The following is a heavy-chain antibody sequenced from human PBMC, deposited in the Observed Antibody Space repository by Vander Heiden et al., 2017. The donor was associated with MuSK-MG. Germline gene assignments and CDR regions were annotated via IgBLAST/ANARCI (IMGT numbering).Heavy chain of an antibody. CDR2: RFSNGNT. V-gene: IGHV4-39*01. J-gene: IGHJ5*01. CDR3: AKHFSFGGLTYNWFGS. D-gene: IGHD6-25*01. CDR1: GDSISSRGYY. Sequence: QLQLQESGPGLLMPSETLSLTCTVSGDSISSRGYYWGWIRQPPGKGLEWIGSRFSNGNTYYKSSLQSRVTISIDTSKNQFSLKLDSVTAADTAVYYCAKHFSFGGLTYNWFGSWGQGTLVTVSS.